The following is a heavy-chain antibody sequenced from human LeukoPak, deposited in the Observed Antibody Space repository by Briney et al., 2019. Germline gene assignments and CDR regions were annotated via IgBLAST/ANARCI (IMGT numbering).Heavy chain of an antibody. V-gene: IGHV1-46*01. Sequence: ASVKVSCKASGYTFTSYYMHWVRQAPGQGLEWMGIINPSGGSTSYAQKFQGRVTITADKSTSTAYMELSSLRSEDTAVYYCATPPARYCGGDCSSTDDAFDIWGQGTMVTVSS. D-gene: IGHD2-21*02. CDR2: INPSGGST. J-gene: IGHJ3*02. CDR3: ATPPARYCGGDCSSTDDAFDI. CDR1: GYTFTSYY.